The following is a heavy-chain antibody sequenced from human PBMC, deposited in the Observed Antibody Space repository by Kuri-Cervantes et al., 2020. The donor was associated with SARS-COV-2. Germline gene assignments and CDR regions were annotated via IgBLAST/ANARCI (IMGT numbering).Heavy chain of an antibody. J-gene: IGHJ2*01. V-gene: IGHV3-7*01. Sequence: GGSLRLSCAASGFTFSSYWMSWVRQAPGKGLEWVANIKQDGSEKYYVDSVKGRFTISRDNAKNSLYLQMNSLRAEDTAVYYCARARRGDIVVVLAAIASQVHPGNWYFDLWGRGTLVTVSS. CDR2: IKQDGSEK. D-gene: IGHD2-2*02. CDR1: GFTFSSYW. CDR3: ARARRGDIVVVLAAIASQVHPGNWYFDL.